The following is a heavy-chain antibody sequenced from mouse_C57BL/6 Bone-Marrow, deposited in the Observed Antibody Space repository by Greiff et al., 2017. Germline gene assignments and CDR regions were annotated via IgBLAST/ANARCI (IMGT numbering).Heavy chain of an antibody. J-gene: IGHJ3*01. D-gene: IGHD3-2*01. CDR3: RQHGRGFAY. CDR1: GYTFTSYW. CDR2: IHPNSGST. V-gene: IGHV1-64*01. Sequence: QVQLQQPGAELVKPGASVKLSCKASGYTFTSYWMHWVKQRPGQGLEWIGMIHPNSGSTNYNEKFKSKATLTVDNSSSTAYMQLGSLTSEDSAVHYCRQHGRGFAYWGQGTLVTVSA.